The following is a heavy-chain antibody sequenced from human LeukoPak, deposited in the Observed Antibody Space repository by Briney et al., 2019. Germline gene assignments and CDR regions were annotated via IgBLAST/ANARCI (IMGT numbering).Heavy chain of an antibody. Sequence: PSETLSLTCTVSGCSISSYYWSWIRQPPGKGLEWIGYIYYSGSTNYNPSLKSRVTISVDTSKNQFSLKLSSVTAADTAVYYCARDLGYSYGYEWGQGTLVTVSS. V-gene: IGHV4-59*01. CDR1: GCSISSYY. J-gene: IGHJ4*02. CDR3: ARDLGYSYGYE. D-gene: IGHD5-18*01. CDR2: IYYSGST.